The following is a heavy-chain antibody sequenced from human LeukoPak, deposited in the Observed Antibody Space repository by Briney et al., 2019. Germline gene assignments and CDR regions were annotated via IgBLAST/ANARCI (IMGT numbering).Heavy chain of an antibody. CDR3: AKDLTVVVVAAMEVDY. V-gene: IGHV3-30*18. J-gene: IGHJ4*02. CDR2: ISYDGSNK. Sequence: GGSLRLSCAASGFTFSSYGMHWVRQAPGKGLEWVAVISYDGSNKYYVDSVKGRFTISRDNSKNTLYLQMNSLRAEDTAMYYCAKDLTVVVVAAMEVDYWGQGTLVTVSS. CDR1: GFTFSSYG. D-gene: IGHD2-15*01.